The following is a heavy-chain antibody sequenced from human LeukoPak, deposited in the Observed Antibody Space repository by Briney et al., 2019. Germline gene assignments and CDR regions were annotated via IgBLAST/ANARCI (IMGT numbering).Heavy chain of an antibody. J-gene: IGHJ4*02. V-gene: IGHV3-23*01. CDR3: ARGYSSGLLGY. D-gene: IGHD6-19*01. CDR2: ISGSGGNT. CDR1: GFTFSSYP. Sequence: GGSLRLSCAASGFTFSSYPMGWVRQAPGKGLEWVSVISGSGGNTYYADSVKGRFTISRDNSKNTLCLQMNSLRADDTAIYYCARGYSSGLLGYWGQGTLVTVSS.